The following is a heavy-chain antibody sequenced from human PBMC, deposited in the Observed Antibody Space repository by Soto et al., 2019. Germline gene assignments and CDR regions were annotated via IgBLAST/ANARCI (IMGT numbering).Heavy chain of an antibody. CDR2: FDPEDGET. CDR1: GYTLTELS. J-gene: IGHJ6*02. V-gene: IGHV1-24*01. CDR3: ATDLMVLLPHVQQLAPNHYGMYV. D-gene: IGHD6-13*01. Sequence: ASVKVSCKVSGYTLTELSMHWVRQAPGKGLEWMGGFDPEDGETIYAQKFQGRVTMTEDTSTDTAYMELSSLRSEDTAVYYCATDLMVLLPHVQQLAPNHYGMYVRAQGTTVTV.